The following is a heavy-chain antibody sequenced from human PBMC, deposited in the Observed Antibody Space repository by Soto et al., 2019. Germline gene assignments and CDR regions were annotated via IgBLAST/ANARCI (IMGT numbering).Heavy chain of an antibody. D-gene: IGHD4-17*01. V-gene: IGHV3-30*03. CDR3: VRSRYGGCFDF. J-gene: IGHJ4*02. Sequence: GGSLRLSCAASGFTFSNYGMHWVRQAPGKGLEWVAVISYDGSNKYYADSVKGRFTISRDNSKNTLFLQMNSLRAEDTAVYYCVRSRYGGCFDFWGQGTLVTVSS. CDR2: ISYDGSNK. CDR1: GFTFSNYG.